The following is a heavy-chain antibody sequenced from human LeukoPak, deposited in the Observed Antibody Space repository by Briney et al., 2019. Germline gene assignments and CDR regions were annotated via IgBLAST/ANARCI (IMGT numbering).Heavy chain of an antibody. J-gene: IGHJ4*02. CDR3: ARELPTEAFDY. CDR1: GFTFSSYS. CDR2: IGSSSNSI. D-gene: IGHD1-26*01. V-gene: IGHV3-21*01. Sequence: GGSLRLSCAASGFTFSSYSMNWVRQAPGKGLEWVSSIGSSSNSIYHTDSVKGRFTISRDNAKNSLYLQMNSLRAEDTAVYYCARELPTEAFDYWGQGTLVTVSS.